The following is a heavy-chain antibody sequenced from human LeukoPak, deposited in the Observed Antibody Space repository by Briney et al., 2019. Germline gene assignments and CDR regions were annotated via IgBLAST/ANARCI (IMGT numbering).Heavy chain of an antibody. Sequence: ASVKLSCKASGYTFTSYGISWVRQAPGQGLEWMGWISVYNGNTNYAQKLQGRVTMTTDTSTSTAYMELRSLRSDDTAVYYCARESAQSGILWFGELLPHDAFDIWGQGTMVTVSS. D-gene: IGHD3-10*01. V-gene: IGHV1-18*01. CDR1: GYTFTSYG. J-gene: IGHJ3*02. CDR2: ISVYNGNT. CDR3: ARESAQSGILWFGELLPHDAFDI.